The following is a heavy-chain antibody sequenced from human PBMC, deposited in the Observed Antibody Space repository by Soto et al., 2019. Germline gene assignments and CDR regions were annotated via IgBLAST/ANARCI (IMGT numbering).Heavy chain of an antibody. V-gene: IGHV3-33*01. D-gene: IGHD1-20*01. CDR3: VRTACVINNCSYRWVR. CDR1: GFDFKTYG. CDR2: IGFDGTNI. Sequence: QGQLVESGGGVVQPGRSLRLSCVASGFDFKTYGMHWVRQAPGKGLEWVAVIGFDGTNIHYSDSVRGRFSISRDNSENTVSLQMNSLRVEDTALYYCVRTACVINNCSYRWVRWGQGTLVTV. J-gene: IGHJ4*02.